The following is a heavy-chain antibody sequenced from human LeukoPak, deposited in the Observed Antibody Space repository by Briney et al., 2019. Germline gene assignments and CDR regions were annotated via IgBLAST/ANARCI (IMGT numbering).Heavy chain of an antibody. CDR1: GYTLTELS. J-gene: IGHJ5*02. CDR3: KKRTAYEILTGYYGGWFDP. D-gene: IGHD3-9*01. CDR2: FDPEDGET. V-gene: IGHV1-24*01. Sequence: GASVKVSFKVSGYTLTELSMHWVRQAPGKGLEWMGGFDPEDGETIYAQKFQGRVTMTEDTSTDTAYMELSSLRSEDTAVYFFKKRTAYEILTGYYGGWFDPWGQGTLVTVSS.